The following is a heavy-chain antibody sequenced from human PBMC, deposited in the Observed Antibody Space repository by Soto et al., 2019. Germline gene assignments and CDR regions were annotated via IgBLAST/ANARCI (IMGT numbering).Heavy chain of an antibody. D-gene: IGHD3-3*01. CDR1: GYTFTSYG. V-gene: IGHV1-18*01. CDR2: ISAYNGNT. J-gene: IGHJ6*03. CDR3: VSATNDIWCGYHYDYYMDV. Sequence: ASVKVSCKASGYTFTSYGISWVRQAPGQGLEWMGWISAYNGNTNYAQKLQGRVTMTTDTSTSTAYMELRSLRSDDTAVYYCVSATNDIWCGYHYDYYMDVWGKGTTVTVS.